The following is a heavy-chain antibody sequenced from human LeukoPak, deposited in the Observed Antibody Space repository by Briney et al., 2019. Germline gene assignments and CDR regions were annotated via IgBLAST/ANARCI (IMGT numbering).Heavy chain of an antibody. CDR2: IYYSGST. D-gene: IGHD3-10*01. CDR3: ARNYYGSGSYYSFDY. J-gene: IGHJ4*02. V-gene: IGHV4-59*01. CDR1: GGSIRTYY. Sequence: SETLSLTCTVSGGSIRTYYWSWIRQPPGKGLEWIGYIYYSGSTNYNPSLKSRVTISVDTSKNQFSLKLSSVTAADTAVYYCARNYYGSGSYYSFDYWGQGTLVTVSS.